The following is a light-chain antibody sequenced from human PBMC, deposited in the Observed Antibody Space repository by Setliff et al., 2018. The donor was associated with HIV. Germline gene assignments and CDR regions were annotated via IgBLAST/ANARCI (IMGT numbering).Light chain of an antibody. Sequence: ALTQPASVSGSPGQTITISCTGTSSDIGGYNYVSWYQQHPGEAPKLIIYNVYNRPSGISSRFSGSKSGNTASLSISELRAEDETDYYCTSYTGGNTRIFGTGTKVTVL. J-gene: IGLJ1*01. CDR1: SSDIGGYNY. V-gene: IGLV2-14*03. CDR3: TSYTGGNTRI. CDR2: NVY.